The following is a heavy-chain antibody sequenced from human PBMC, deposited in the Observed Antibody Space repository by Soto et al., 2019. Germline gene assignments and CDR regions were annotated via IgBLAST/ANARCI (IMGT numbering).Heavy chain of an antibody. J-gene: IGHJ4*02. CDR3: ARDGAVACDSNFDY. CDR1: GYTFSSYA. Sequence: QVQLVQSGAEVKKPGASVKVSCKASGYTFSSYAMHWVRQAPGQRLEWMGWINAGNGNTKYSQKFQGRVTITRDTSASTAYMERSSLRSEDTAVYYCARDGAVACDSNFDYWGQGTLVTVFS. V-gene: IGHV1-3*01. CDR2: INAGNGNT. D-gene: IGHD6-19*01.